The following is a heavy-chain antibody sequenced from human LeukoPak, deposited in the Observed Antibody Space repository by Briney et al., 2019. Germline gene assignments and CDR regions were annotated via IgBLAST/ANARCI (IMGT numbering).Heavy chain of an antibody. D-gene: IGHD3-10*01. J-gene: IGHJ5*02. Sequence: PGGSLRLSCTASGFTSSNYWMHGVRQAPGTGVVWVSRINGDGTKTTYADSVKGRFIISRDTASNTLHLQMNSLRVEDTAVYSCARDPGVRGVYYNYFDPWGQGTLVTVSS. CDR3: ARDPGVRGVYYNYFDP. CDR2: INGDGTKT. V-gene: IGHV3-74*01. CDR1: GFTSSNYW.